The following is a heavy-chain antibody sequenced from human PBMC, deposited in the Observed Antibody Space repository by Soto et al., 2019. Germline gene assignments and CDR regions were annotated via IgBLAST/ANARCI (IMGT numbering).Heavy chain of an antibody. Sequence: GGSLRLSCAASGFTFSNAWMNWVRQAPGKGLEWVGRLKSKNDGGTTDYGAPVKGRFTISRDESKNTVYLQMNSLKTEDTAVFYCAVTLGYADYWGQGTLVTVSS. CDR2: LKSKNDGGTT. V-gene: IGHV3-15*01. CDR3: AVTLGYADY. D-gene: IGHD5-12*01. J-gene: IGHJ4*02. CDR1: GFTFSNAW.